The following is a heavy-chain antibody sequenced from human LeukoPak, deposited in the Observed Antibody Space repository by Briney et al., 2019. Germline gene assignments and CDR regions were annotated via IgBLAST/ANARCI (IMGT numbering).Heavy chain of an antibody. V-gene: IGHV4-39*01. CDR1: GDSISSSSYY. J-gene: IGHJ5*02. CDR2: IYNTGIT. Sequence: SETLSLTCTVTGDSISSSSYYWAWIRQPPGKGLEWIGNIYNTGITYYNPSLKSRVAISVDTSKNQFSLKLSSVTAADTSVYYCARHSRIVYCDSTSCIFNWFDPWGRGTLVTVSS. D-gene: IGHD2-2*01. CDR3: ARHSRIVYCDSTSCIFNWFDP.